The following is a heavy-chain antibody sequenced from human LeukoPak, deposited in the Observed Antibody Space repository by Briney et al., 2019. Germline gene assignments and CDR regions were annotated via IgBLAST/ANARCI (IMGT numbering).Heavy chain of an antibody. D-gene: IGHD3-10*01. J-gene: IGHJ4*02. CDR1: GFTFSGYA. Sequence: GGSLRLSCAASGFTFSGYAMHWVRQAPDKGLEWVAVISYDGSNKYYADSVKGRFTISRDDSKNTLYLQMNSLRAEDTAVYYCARDLDRIGSGSYYIPDLPTPDYWGQGTLVTVSS. V-gene: IGHV3-30-3*01. CDR2: ISYDGSNK. CDR3: ARDLDRIGSGSYYIPDLPTPDY.